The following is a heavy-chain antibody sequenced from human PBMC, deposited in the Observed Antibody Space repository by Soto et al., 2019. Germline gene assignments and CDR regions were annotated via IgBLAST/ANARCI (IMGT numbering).Heavy chain of an antibody. CDR3: ARFEGIGRYLDY. CDR2: INPNSGGT. V-gene: IGHV1-2*04. D-gene: IGHD3-10*01. CDR1: GYTFTGYY. J-gene: IGHJ4*02. Sequence: ASVKVSCKASGYTFTGYYMHWVRQAPGQGLEWMGWINPNSGGTNYAQKFQGWVTMTRDTSISTACMELSRLRSDDTAVYYGARFEGIGRYLDYWGQGTLVTVSS.